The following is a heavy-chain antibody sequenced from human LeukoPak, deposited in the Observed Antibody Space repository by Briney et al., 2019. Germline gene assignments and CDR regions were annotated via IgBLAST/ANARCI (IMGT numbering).Heavy chain of an antibody. Sequence: SETLSLTCTVSDGSITNYDWSWVRQPPGKGPEFIGYIHYSGTANYNPSLRSRVTISIDTSKKHFFLKLKSVTAADTAVYYCARDQGGDYDYYYGLDVWGQGTTVTVSS. CDR1: DGSITNYD. J-gene: IGHJ6*02. CDR3: ARDQGGDYDYYYGLDV. CDR2: IHYSGTA. V-gene: IGHV4-59*01. D-gene: IGHD2-21*02.